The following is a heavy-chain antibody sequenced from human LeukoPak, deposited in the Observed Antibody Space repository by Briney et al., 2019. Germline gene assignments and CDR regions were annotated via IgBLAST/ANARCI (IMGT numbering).Heavy chain of an antibody. CDR1: GYTFTSYY. J-gene: IGHJ4*02. V-gene: IGHV1-46*01. CDR2: INPSGGST. Sequence: ASVKVSCKASGYTFTSYYMHWVRQAPGQGLEWMGIINPSGGSTSYAQKFQGRVTMTRDMSTSTVYMELSSLRSEDAAVYYCARSGVSGSYYDYWDQGTLVTVSS. CDR3: ARSGVSGSYYDY. D-gene: IGHD1-26*01.